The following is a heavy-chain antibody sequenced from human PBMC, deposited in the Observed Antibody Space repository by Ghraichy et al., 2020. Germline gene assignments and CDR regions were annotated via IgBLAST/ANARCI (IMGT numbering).Heavy chain of an antibody. J-gene: IGHJ4*02. V-gene: IGHV3-74*01. D-gene: IGHD3/OR15-3a*01. CDR1: GFTVTDYW. Sequence: RGSLRLSCAASGFTVTDYWMYWVRQVPGKGLLWVSHISPAGNIINYERSLTGRFTISRDIANNTVFLQMNSLRADDTAIYYCARGEFGLGDWGQGTLVTVSS. CDR2: ISPAGNII. CDR3: ARGEFGLGD.